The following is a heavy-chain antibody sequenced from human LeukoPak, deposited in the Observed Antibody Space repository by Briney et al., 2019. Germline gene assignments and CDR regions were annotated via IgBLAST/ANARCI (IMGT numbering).Heavy chain of an antibody. D-gene: IGHD3-9*01. J-gene: IGHJ4*02. V-gene: IGHV4-34*01. CDR1: GGSISSYY. Sequence: SETLSLTCTVSGGSISSYYWSWIRQPPGKGLEWIGEINHSGSTNYNPSLKSRVTISVDTSKNQFSLKLSSVTAADTAVYYCARNERYFDWLPPDYWGQGTLVTVSS. CDR2: INHSGST. CDR3: ARNERYFDWLPPDY.